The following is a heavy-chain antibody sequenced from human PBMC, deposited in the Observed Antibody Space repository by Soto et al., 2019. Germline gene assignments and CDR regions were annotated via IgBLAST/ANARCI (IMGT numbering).Heavy chain of an antibody. Sequence: GGSLRLSCAASGFTFSSYAMSWVRQAPGKGLEWVSAISGSGGSTYYADSVKGRFTISRDNSKNTLYLQMNSLRAEDTAVYYCAKERLIYGSGSTDAFDIWGQGTMVTVSS. CDR3: AKERLIYGSGSTDAFDI. J-gene: IGHJ3*02. CDR1: GFTFSSYA. CDR2: ISGSGGST. D-gene: IGHD3-10*01. V-gene: IGHV3-23*01.